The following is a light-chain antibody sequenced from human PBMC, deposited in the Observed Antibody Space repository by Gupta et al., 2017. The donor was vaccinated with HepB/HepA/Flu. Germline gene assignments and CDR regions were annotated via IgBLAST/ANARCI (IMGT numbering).Light chain of an antibody. J-gene: IGLJ2*01. V-gene: IGLV2-14*03. CDR1: SSDVGRYNY. CDR3: SSYTTSRDVL. CDR2: DVS. Sequence: QSALTQPASVSGSPGQSITISCTGTSSDVGRYNYVSWYQQHPGKAPKLIIYDVSYRPSGVADRFSASKSGNTASLSISGLQAEDDADYYCSSYTTSRDVLFGGGTKLTVL.